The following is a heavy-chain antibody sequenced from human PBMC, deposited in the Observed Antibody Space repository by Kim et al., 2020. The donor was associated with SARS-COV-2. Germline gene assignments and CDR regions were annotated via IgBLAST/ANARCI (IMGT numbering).Heavy chain of an antibody. J-gene: IGHJ3*02. V-gene: IGHV4-39*01. CDR3: ARQRGGAAAGTDAFDI. D-gene: IGHD6-13*01. Sequence: SLKSQVTMSVDTSKNQFSLKLSSVTAADTAVYYCARQRGGAAAGTDAFDIWGQGTMVTVSS.